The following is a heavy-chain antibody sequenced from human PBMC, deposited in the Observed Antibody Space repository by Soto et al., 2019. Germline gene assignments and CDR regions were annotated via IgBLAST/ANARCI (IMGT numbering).Heavy chain of an antibody. CDR2: ISYDGSNK. CDR1: GFTFSSYA. D-gene: IGHD4-17*01. CDR3: ARDYGDYYFDY. J-gene: IGHJ4*02. V-gene: IGHV3-30-3*01. Sequence: QVQLVESGGGLVQPGRSLRLSCAASGFTFSSYAMHWVRQAPGKGLEWVAVISYDGSNKYYADSVKDRFTISRDNSKNTLYLQMNSLRAEDTAVYYCARDYGDYYFDYWGQGTLVTVSS.